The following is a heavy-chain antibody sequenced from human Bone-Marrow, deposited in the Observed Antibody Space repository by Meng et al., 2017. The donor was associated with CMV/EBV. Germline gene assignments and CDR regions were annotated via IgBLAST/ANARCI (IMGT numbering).Heavy chain of an antibody. J-gene: IGHJ6*02. CDR2: INHSGST. V-gene: IGHV4-34*01. Sequence: SEPLSLTCAVYGGSFSGYYWSWIRQPPGQGLEWIGEINHSGSTNYNPSLKSRVTISVDTSKNQFSLKLSSVTAADTAVYYCARGYSKRSIFGVVIGWLRDYGMDVWGQGTTVTVSS. CDR1: GGSFSGYY. CDR3: ARGYSKRSIFGVVIGWLRDYGMDV. D-gene: IGHD3-3*01.